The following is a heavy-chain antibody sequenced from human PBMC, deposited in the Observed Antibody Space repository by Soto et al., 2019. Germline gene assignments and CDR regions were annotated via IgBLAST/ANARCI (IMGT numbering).Heavy chain of an antibody. J-gene: IGHJ4*02. CDR1: GYTFTGYS. CDR3: ARPSGSYGDYAWSLKY. CDR2: ISAYSGNT. V-gene: IGHV1-18*01. Sequence: QVQLVQSGAEVKKPGASVKVSCKASGYTFTGYSVGWVRQAPGQGLEGKGCISAYSGNTYYAQRFQDRLPMTTAASTSTAYMELTILRSDDTAVYYSARPSGSYGDYAWSLKYWGQGTLVTVSS. D-gene: IGHD4-17*01.